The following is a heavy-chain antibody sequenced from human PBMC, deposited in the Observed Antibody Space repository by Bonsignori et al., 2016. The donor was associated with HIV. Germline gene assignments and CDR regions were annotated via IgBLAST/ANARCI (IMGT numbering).Heavy chain of an antibody. J-gene: IGHJ4*02. D-gene: IGHD3-3*01. Sequence: WVRQAPGQGLEWMGWISPYNGNTDYAQKFQGRVTMTTDTSASTAYMELRSLRSDDTAFYYCARANHDFWSGYEGGALDYWGQGTLVTVSS. V-gene: IGHV1-18*01. CDR2: ISPYNGNT. CDR3: ARANHDFWSGYEGGALDY.